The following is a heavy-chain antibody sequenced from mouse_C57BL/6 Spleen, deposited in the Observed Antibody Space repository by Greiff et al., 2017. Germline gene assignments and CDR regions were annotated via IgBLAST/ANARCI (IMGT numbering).Heavy chain of an antibody. CDR1: GYTFTSYW. V-gene: IGHV1-64*01. CDR3: ARPLFITTVVVDY. CDR2: IHPNSGST. J-gene: IGHJ2*01. D-gene: IGHD1-1*01. Sequence: QVQLQQPGAELVKPGASVKLSCKASGYTFTSYWMHWVKQRPGQGLEWIGMIHPNSGSTNYNEKFKSKATLTVDKSSSTAYMQLSSLTSEDSAVYYCARPLFITTVVVDYWGQGTTLTVSS.